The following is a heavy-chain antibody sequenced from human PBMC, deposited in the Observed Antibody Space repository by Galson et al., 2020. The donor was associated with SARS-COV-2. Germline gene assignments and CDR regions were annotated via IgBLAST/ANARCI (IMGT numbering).Heavy chain of an antibody. J-gene: IGHJ6*02. CDR3: ARGHCSSTSCFRDGLDV. V-gene: IGHV3-66*02. CDR2: IYSSGNT. CDR1: GFTVSSNY. D-gene: IGHD2-2*01. Sequence: GESLKISCAASGFTVSSNYMNWVRQAPGKGLEWVSVIYSSGNTYHADSVKGRFTISRDNSLNTVYLQMNSLRGDDTAVYYCARGHCSSTSCFRDGLDVWGQGTTVTVSS.